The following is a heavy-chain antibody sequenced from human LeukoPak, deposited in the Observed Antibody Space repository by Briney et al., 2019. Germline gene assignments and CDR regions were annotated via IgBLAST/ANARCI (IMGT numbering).Heavy chain of an antibody. D-gene: IGHD3-10*01. V-gene: IGHV4-61*05. Sequence: PSETLSLTCTVSSGSISTSNYYWGWVRQPPGKALEWIGYIYYSGSTSYNPSLKSRVTISVDTFRNQFSLKLTSVTAADTAIYYCAKSDYYGASDYWGQGTLVTVSS. CDR1: SGSISTSNYY. CDR3: AKSDYYGASDY. CDR2: IYYSGST. J-gene: IGHJ4*02.